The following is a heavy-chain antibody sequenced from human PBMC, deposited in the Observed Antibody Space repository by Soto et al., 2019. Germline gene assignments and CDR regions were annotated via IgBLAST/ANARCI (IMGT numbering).Heavy chain of an antibody. CDR2: IYYSGRT. J-gene: IGHJ4*02. CDR3: ARMRGLGEISPYLDY. D-gene: IGHD3-16*02. CDR1: GGSISDYQ. Sequence: QVQLQESGPGLVKPSETLSLTCSVSGGSISDYQWNWIRQPPGKGLEWIGYIYYSGRTNYNPSLKSRVTISLDTSTKQFSLRLRSVTAADTAVYYCARMRGLGEISPYLDYWGQGTLVTVSS. V-gene: IGHV4-59*01.